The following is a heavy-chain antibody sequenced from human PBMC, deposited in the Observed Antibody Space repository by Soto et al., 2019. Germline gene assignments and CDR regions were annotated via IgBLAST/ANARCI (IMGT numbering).Heavy chain of an antibody. D-gene: IGHD1-26*01. CDR3: ARWISGGYSDWFDP. V-gene: IGHV1-18*04. CDR2: INVDNGET. J-gene: IGHJ5*02. Sequence: QVQLVQSGAEVKKPGASVKVSCEASGYNFMRYGFTWVRQAPGQGLEWMGWINVDNGETKYPQKIQGRLTMTTDTSTSTVYMELRSLTSDDTAVYYCARWISGGYSDWFDPWGHGTLVTVSS. CDR1: GYNFMRYG.